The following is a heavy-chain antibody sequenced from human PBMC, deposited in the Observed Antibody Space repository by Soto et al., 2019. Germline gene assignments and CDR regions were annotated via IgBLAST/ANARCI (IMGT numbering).Heavy chain of an antibody. CDR3: ARAYTEWHLAYGLDV. V-gene: IGHV3-21*01. D-gene: IGHD2-2*02. CDR2: ISSRSDI. CDR1: GFTFSTYS. J-gene: IGHJ6*02. Sequence: PGGSLRLSCVGSGFTFSTYSINWVRQAPGKGLEWVSSISSRSDIYYADSVKGRFTISRDNAKNSVSLQMNSLRAEDTAVYYCARAYTEWHLAYGLDVWGQGTTVTVSS.